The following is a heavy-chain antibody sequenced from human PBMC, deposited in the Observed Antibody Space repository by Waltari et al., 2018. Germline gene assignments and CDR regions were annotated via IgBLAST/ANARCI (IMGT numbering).Heavy chain of an antibody. CDR1: GGSNSSHY. CDR3: ARERMITFGGVIVSYFDY. V-gene: IGHV4-59*11. J-gene: IGHJ4*02. CDR2: IYYSGST. Sequence: QVQLQESGPGLVKPSETLSLTCTVSGGSNSSHYWSWIRQPPGKGLEWIGYIYYSGSTNYNPSLKSRVTISVDTSKNQFSLKLSSVTAADTAVYYCARERMITFGGVIVSYFDYWGQGTLVTVSS. D-gene: IGHD3-16*02.